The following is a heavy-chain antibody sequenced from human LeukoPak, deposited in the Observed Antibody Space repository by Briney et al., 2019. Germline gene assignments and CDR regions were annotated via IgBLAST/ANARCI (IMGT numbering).Heavy chain of an antibody. CDR3: AGGYSYGNYYMDV. J-gene: IGHJ6*03. CDR2: INPNSGGT. Sequence: GASVKVSCKASGYTFTSYGISWVRQAPGQGLEWMGWINPNSGGTNYAQKFQGRVTMTRDTSISTAYMELSRLRSDDTAVYYCAGGYSYGNYYMDVWGKGTTVTVSS. V-gene: IGHV1-2*02. D-gene: IGHD5-18*01. CDR1: GYTFTSYG.